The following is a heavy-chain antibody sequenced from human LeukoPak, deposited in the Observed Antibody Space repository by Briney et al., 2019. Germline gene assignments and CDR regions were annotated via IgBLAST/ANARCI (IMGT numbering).Heavy chain of an antibody. CDR1: GFTVSSNY. CDR2: IYSSGST. V-gene: IGHV3-53*01. CDR3: ARDRGGPEGD. J-gene: IGHJ4*02. Sequence: PGGSLRLSCAASGFTVSSNYMSWVRQAPGKGLEWVSGIYSSGSTYYADSVKGRFTISTDNSKNTLYLQMNSLRADDTAVYYCARDRGGPEGDWGQGTLVTVSS. D-gene: IGHD2-15*01.